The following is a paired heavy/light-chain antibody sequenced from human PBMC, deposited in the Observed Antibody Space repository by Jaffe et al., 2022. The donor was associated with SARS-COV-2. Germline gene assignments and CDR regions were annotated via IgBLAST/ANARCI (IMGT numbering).Heavy chain of an antibody. J-gene: IGHJ4*02. CDR2: INHSGST. Sequence: QVQLQQWGAGLLKPSETLSLTCAVYGGSFSGYYWSWIRQPPGKGLEWIGEINHSGSTNYNPSLKSRVTISVDTSKNQFSLKLSSVTAADTAVYYCARGRRVLRYFDWLLWGSYFDYWGQGTLVTVSS. CDR3: ARGRRVLRYFDWLLWGSYFDY. V-gene: IGHV4-34*01. CDR1: GGSFSGYY. D-gene: IGHD3-9*01.
Light chain of an antibody. Sequence: QSALTQPPSASGSPGQSVTISCTGTSSDVGGYNYVSWYQQHPGKAPKLMIYEVSKRPSGVPDRFSGSKSGNTASLTVSGLQAEDEADYYCSSYAGSNKVFGTGTKVTVL. CDR2: EVS. CDR1: SSDVGGYNY. V-gene: IGLV2-8*01. CDR3: SSYAGSNKV. J-gene: IGLJ1*01.